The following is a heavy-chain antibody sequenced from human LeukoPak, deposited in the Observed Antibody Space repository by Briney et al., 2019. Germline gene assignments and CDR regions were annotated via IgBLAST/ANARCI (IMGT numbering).Heavy chain of an antibody. CDR3: ASRVWSGYYIPHPGDYYGMDV. CDR1: GFTFSTYW. Sequence: PGGSLRLSCSASGFTFSTYWMSWVRQAPGKGLEWVANMRRDGNEIYYLDSVKGRFTISRDNSKNTLYLQMNSLRAEDTAVYYCASRVWSGYYIPHPGDYYGMDVWGQGTTVTVSS. CDR2: MRRDGNEI. V-gene: IGHV3-7*03. D-gene: IGHD3-3*01. J-gene: IGHJ6*02.